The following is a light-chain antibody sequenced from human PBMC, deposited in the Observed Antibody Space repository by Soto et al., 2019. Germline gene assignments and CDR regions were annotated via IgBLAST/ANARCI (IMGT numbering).Light chain of an antibody. Sequence: QSALTQPASVSGSPGQSITISCTGTSSDVGGYNYVSWYQQHPGKAPKLMIYEVSNRPSGVSNRFSGSKSGNTASLTISGLQAEYEADYYCSSCTSSSTPLYVFGTGTKLTVL. CDR1: SSDVGGYNY. CDR2: EVS. V-gene: IGLV2-14*01. CDR3: SSCTSSSTPLYV. J-gene: IGLJ1*01.